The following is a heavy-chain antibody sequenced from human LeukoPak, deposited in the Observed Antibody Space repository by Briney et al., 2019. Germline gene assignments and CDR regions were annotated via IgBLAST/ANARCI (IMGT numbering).Heavy chain of an antibody. Sequence: PSETLSLTCAVYGGSFSGYYWSWIRQPAGKGLEWIGRIYSSGSTNYNPSLKSRVTMSVDTSKNQFSLKVISVTAADTAVYYCARAAGRGSTSGLDFDYWGQGTLVTVSS. CDR3: ARAAGRGSTSGLDFDY. D-gene: IGHD2-2*01. V-gene: IGHV4-59*10. CDR1: GGSFSGYY. CDR2: IYSSGST. J-gene: IGHJ4*02.